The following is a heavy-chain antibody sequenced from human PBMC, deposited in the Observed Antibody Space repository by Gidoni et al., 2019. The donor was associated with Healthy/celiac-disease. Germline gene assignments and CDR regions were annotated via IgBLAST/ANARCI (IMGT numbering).Heavy chain of an antibody. CDR1: GFTFSSYA. J-gene: IGHJ4*02. CDR3: ASGWELLGCLDY. Sequence: EVQLVESGGGLVQPGGSLRLSCAASGFTFSSYAMHWVRQGPGKGLEYVSAISSNGGSTYYANSVKGRFTISRDNSKNTLYLQMGSLRAEDMAVYYCASGWELLGCLDYWGQGTLVTVSS. V-gene: IGHV3-64*01. CDR2: ISSNGGST. D-gene: IGHD1-26*01.